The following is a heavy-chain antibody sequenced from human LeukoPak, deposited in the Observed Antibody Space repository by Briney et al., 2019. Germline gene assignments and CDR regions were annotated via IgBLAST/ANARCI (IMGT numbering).Heavy chain of an antibody. Sequence: GGSLRLSCAASGFTLSSYWMSWVRQAPGKGLEWVANIKQDGSEKYYVDSVKGRFTISRDNAKNSLYLQMNSLRAEDTAVYYCAKEWDPFDYWGQGTLVTVSS. D-gene: IGHD1-26*01. J-gene: IGHJ4*02. CDR3: AKEWDPFDY. CDR2: IKQDGSEK. CDR1: GFTLSSYW. V-gene: IGHV3-7*03.